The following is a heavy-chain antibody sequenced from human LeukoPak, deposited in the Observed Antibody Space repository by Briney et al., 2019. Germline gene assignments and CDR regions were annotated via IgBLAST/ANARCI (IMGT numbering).Heavy chain of an antibody. Sequence: GGSLRLSCAASGYTFCSYEMNWVRRAPEEGLEWVSHISSSGSTIYYADSVKSRFTISRGNAKNPLYLQMNCLRAEDTAVYYCARGDLYGDCIDYWGQGTLVTVSS. CDR2: ISSSGSTI. CDR3: ARGDLYGDCIDY. D-gene: IGHD4-17*01. CDR1: GYTFCSYE. J-gene: IGHJ4*02. V-gene: IGHV3-48*03.